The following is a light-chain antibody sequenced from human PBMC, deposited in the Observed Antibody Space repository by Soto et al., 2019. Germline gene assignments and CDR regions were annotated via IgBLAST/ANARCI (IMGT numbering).Light chain of an antibody. CDR1: SREVGGYNY. J-gene: IGLJ1*01. V-gene: IGLV2-14*01. CDR2: GVT. Sequence: QSALTQPASVSGSPGQSITISCTGTSREVGGYNYVSWYQQYPGKAPKLMIYGVTNRPSGVSNRFSGSKTGNTASLTISGLQAEDEAYYYCFSHRRGDSHVFGTGTKLTVL. CDR3: FSHRRGDSHV.